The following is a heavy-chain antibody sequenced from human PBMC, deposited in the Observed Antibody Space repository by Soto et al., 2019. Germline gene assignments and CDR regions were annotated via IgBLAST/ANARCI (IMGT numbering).Heavy chain of an antibody. Sequence: PSETLSLTCTVSGGSISSSNYYWSWIRQPPGKGLGWIGYIYYSGSTNYNPSLKSRVTISVDTSKNQFSLKLNSVTAADTAVYYCARVNYGNYYYYYGMDVWGQGSTVTVSS. CDR1: GGSISSSNYY. CDR3: ARVNYGNYYYYYGMDV. D-gene: IGHD4-17*01. V-gene: IGHV4-61*01. J-gene: IGHJ6*02. CDR2: IYYSGST.